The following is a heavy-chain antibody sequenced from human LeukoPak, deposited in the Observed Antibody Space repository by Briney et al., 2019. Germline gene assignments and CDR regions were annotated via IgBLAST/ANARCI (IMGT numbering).Heavy chain of an antibody. D-gene: IGHD5-18*01. Sequence: GGSLRLSCAASGFTVSSNYMSWVRQAPGKGLEWVSVIYSGGSTYYADSVRGRFTISRDNSKNTLYLQMNSLRAEDTAVYYCARGGYLNNYYYYYGMDVWGQGTTVTVSS. J-gene: IGHJ6*02. CDR3: ARGGYLNNYYYYYGMDV. V-gene: IGHV3-53*01. CDR2: IYSGGST. CDR1: GFTVSSNY.